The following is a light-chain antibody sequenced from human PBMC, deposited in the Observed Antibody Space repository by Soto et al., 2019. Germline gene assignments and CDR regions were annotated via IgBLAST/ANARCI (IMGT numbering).Light chain of an antibody. CDR2: DVS. J-gene: IGLJ1*01. V-gene: IGLV2-11*01. CDR1: SSDVGGYNY. Sequence: QSLLTKPRSVSGSPGQSVTISCSGTSSDVGGYNYVSWYQQHPGKAPKLMIYDVSKRPSGVPDRFSGSKSGNTASLTISGLQAEDEADYYCCSYAGRYTYVFGTGTKVTVL. CDR3: CSYAGRYTYV.